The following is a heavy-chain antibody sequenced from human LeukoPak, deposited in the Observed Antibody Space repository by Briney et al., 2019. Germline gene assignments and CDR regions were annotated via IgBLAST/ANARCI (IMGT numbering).Heavy chain of an antibody. Sequence: SQTLSLTCAISGDSVSSNIAAWNWIRQSASRGLEWLGRTYYRSKWYNDYAGSVKSRMTITPDTSKNQFSLQLNSVTPEDTAVYVCARFSSTTGVFHYWGQGTLVTVSS. CDR1: GDSVSSNIAA. CDR2: TYYRSKWYN. V-gene: IGHV6-1*01. J-gene: IGHJ4*02. D-gene: IGHD2/OR15-2a*01. CDR3: ARFSSTTGVFHY.